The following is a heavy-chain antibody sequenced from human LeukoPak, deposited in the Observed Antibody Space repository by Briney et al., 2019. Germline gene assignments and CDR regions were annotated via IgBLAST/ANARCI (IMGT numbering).Heavy chain of an antibody. D-gene: IGHD6-6*01. V-gene: IGHV3-49*03. CDR1: GFTFGDYA. CDR2: IRSKAYGGTT. Sequence: GGSLRLSCTASGFTFGDYAMSWFRQAPGKGLEWVGFIRSKAYGGTTEYAASVKGRFTISRDDSKSIAYLQMNSLKTEDTAVYYCTRDRCIGYSSSPRFDYWGQGTLVTVSS. J-gene: IGHJ4*02. CDR3: TRDRCIGYSSSPRFDY.